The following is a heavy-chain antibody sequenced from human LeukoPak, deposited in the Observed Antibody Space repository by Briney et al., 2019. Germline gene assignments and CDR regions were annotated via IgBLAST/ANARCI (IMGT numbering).Heavy chain of an antibody. V-gene: IGHV3-74*01. CDR3: ARRQGRRGIVGTTILKGAFDI. CDR2: ISSDGSST. J-gene: IGHJ3*02. Sequence: GGSLRLSCAASGFTFSSYWMHWVRQAPGKGLVWVSCISSDGSSTSHGDSAKGRLTISRDNAKNSLYLQMSSLRVEDTAVYYCARRQGRRGIVGTTILKGAFDIWGQGTRVTVSS. D-gene: IGHD1-26*01. CDR1: GFTFSSYW.